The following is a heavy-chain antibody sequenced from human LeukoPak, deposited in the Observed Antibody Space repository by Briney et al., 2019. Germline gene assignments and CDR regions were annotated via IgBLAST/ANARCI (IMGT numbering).Heavy chain of an antibody. Sequence: GRSLRLSCAASGFTFSSYEMNWVRQAPGKGLEWASKISSSGSTINYADSVKGRFTISRDNAKNSLYLQTNSLRAEDTAVYYCARVLYLYGSSSARFDYWGQGTLVTVSS. D-gene: IGHD6-6*01. CDR1: GFTFSSYE. CDR3: ARVLYLYGSSSARFDY. CDR2: ISSSGSTI. V-gene: IGHV3-48*03. J-gene: IGHJ4*02.